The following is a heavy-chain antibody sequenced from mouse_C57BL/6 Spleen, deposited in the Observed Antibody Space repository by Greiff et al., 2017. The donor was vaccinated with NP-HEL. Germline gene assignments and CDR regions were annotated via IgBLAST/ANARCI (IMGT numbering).Heavy chain of an antibody. CDR1: GYAFTNYL. Sequence: LEESGAELVRPGTSVKVSCKASGYAFTNYLIEWVKQRPGQGLEWIGVINPGSGGTNYNEKFKGKATLTADKSSSTAYMQLSSLTSEDSAVYFCARGGRLFDYWGQGTTLTVSS. J-gene: IGHJ2*01. CDR3: ARGGRLFDY. CDR2: INPGSGGT. D-gene: IGHD3-2*02. V-gene: IGHV1-54*01.